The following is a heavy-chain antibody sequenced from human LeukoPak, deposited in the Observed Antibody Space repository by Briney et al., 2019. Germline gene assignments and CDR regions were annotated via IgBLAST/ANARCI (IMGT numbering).Heavy chain of an antibody. CDR3: ARAEAVAGTHPFDY. CDR2: IYYSGST. Sequence: LETLFLTCTVSGGSISSYYWSWIRQPPGKGLEWIGYIYYSGSTNYNPSLKSRVTISVDTSKNQFSLKLSSVTAADTAVYYCARAEAVAGTHPFDYWGQGTLVTVSS. J-gene: IGHJ4*02. V-gene: IGHV4-59*01. D-gene: IGHD6-19*01. CDR1: GGSISSYY.